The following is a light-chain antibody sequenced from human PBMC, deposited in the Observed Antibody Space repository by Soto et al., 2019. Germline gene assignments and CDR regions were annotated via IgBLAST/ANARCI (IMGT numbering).Light chain of an antibody. V-gene: IGLV1-44*01. CDR1: SSNIRTNT. CDR2: SNN. J-gene: IGLJ2*01. Sequence: QSVLTQPPSASGTPGQRVTISCSGSSSNIRTNTVNWYQQLPGSAPKYLIYSNNQRPSGVPDRLSGSKSGTSASLAISGLQPDDEADYYCAAWDGSLNGVLFGGGTKVTVL. CDR3: AAWDGSLNGVL.